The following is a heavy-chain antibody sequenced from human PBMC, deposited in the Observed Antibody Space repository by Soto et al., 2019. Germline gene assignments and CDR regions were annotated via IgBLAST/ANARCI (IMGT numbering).Heavy chain of an antibody. D-gene: IGHD2-15*01. CDR2: INAGNGNT. CDR3: ARPLGYCSGGSCREYFQH. CDR1: GYTFTSYA. Sequence: GASVKVSCKASGYTFTSYAMHWVRQAPGQRLEWMGWINAGNGNTKYSQKFQGRVTITRDTSASTAYMELSSLRSEDTAVYYCARPLGYCSGGSCREYFQHWGQGTLVTVPQ. V-gene: IGHV1-3*01. J-gene: IGHJ1*01.